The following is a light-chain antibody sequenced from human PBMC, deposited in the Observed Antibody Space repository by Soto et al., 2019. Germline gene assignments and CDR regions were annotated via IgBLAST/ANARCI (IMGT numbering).Light chain of an antibody. V-gene: IGKV1-39*01. CDR3: QQSYSTPLT. J-gene: IGKJ4*01. CDR2: AAS. Sequence: DIPMTQSPSSLSASVGDRVTITCRASQSFSSHLNWYQQKPGKAPKLLILAASSLQSGVPPRFSGSGSGTDFTLTISSLQPEDFATYYCQQSYSTPLTFGGGTKVEIK. CDR1: QSFSSH.